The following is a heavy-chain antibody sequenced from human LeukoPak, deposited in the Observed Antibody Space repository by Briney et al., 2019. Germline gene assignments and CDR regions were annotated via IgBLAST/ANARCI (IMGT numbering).Heavy chain of an antibody. CDR1: GGSISSYY. V-gene: IGHV4-59*01. CDR3: ARGGSYGDYSDY. CDR2: IYYSGST. D-gene: IGHD4-17*01. J-gene: IGHJ4*02. Sequence: PSETLSLTCTVSGGSISSYYWSWIRQPPGKGLEWIGYIYYSGSTNYNPSLKSRVTISVDTSKNQFSLKLSSATAADTAVYYCARGGSYGDYSDYWGQGTLVTVSS.